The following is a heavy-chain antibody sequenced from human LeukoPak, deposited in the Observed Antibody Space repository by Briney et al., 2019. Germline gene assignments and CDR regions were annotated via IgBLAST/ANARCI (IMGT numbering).Heavy chain of an antibody. D-gene: IGHD6-13*01. CDR1: GFTFSSYA. CDR2: ISNSGGST. CDR3: AKDGGSSSSGWFDP. J-gene: IGHJ5*02. V-gene: IGHV3-23*01. Sequence: PGGSLRLSCAASGFTFSSYAMSWVRQAPGKGLEWVSTISNSGGSTYYADSVKGRFTISRDNSKNTLYLQMNSLRAEDTAVYYCAKDGGSSSSGWFDPWGQGTLVTVSS.